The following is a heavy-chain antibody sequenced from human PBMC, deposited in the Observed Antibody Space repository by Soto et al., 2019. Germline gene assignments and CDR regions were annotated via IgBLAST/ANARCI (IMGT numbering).Heavy chain of an antibody. D-gene: IGHD6-6*01. J-gene: IGHJ6*02. V-gene: IGHV3-15*07. Sequence: GGSLRLSCAASGFTFSNAWMNWVRQAPGKGLEWAGRIKSKTDCGTTDYAAPVKGRFTISRDDSKNTLYLQMNSLKTEDTAVYYCTTPYSSSSYGPDYYYYGMDVWGQGTTVTVSS. CDR1: GFTFSNAW. CDR3: TTPYSSSSYGPDYYYYGMDV. CDR2: IKSKTDCGTT.